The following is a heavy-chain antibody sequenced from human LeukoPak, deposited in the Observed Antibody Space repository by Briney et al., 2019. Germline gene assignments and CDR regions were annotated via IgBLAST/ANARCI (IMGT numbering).Heavy chain of an antibody. CDR1: GYTFTGYY. J-gene: IGHJ4*02. CDR2: INPNSGGT. CDR3: ARGEYYYDSRFDY. D-gene: IGHD3-22*01. Sequence: ASVKVSCKASGYTFTGYYMHWVRQAPGQGLEWMGRINPNSGGTNYAQKFQGRVTMTRDTSISTAYMELSRLRSDDTAVYYCARGEYYYDSRFDYWGQETLVTVSS. V-gene: IGHV1-2*06.